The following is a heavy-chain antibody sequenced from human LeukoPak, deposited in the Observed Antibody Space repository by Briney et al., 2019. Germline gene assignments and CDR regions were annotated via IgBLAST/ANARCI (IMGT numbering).Heavy chain of an antibody. Sequence: GESLKISCKGSGYSFISYWIGWVRQMPGKGLEWMGIIYPGDSDTRYSPSFQGQVTISADKSISTAYLQWSSLKASDTAMYYCARHAYYDSSGYPFDYWGQGTLVTVSS. V-gene: IGHV5-51*01. CDR3: ARHAYYDSSGYPFDY. CDR2: IYPGDSDT. D-gene: IGHD3-22*01. J-gene: IGHJ4*02. CDR1: GYSFISYW.